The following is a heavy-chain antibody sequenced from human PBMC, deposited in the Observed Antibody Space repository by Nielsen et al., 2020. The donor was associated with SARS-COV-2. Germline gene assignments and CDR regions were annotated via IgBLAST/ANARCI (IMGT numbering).Heavy chain of an antibody. J-gene: IGHJ4*02. CDR2: ISVYNGNR. D-gene: IGHD4-23*01. Sequence: ASVKVSCKASGYTFTSYPISWVRQAPGQGLEWMGWISVYNGNRNYAQKYQGRVTMTTETSTSTASMELRSLRFDDTAIYYCARVYGGNSRTFGYWGQGTLVTVSS. CDR1: GYTFTSYP. V-gene: IGHV1-18*04. CDR3: ARVYGGNSRTFGY.